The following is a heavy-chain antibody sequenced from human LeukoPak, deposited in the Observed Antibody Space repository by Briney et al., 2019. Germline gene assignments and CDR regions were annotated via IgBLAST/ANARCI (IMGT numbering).Heavy chain of an antibody. CDR3: ARTDDYGVQRHDY. D-gene: IGHD4-17*01. J-gene: IGHJ4*02. Sequence: PSQTLSLTCTVSGGSVSSGGYYWTWIRQHPGEGLEWIGYIYCNGNTYYNPSLKSRVTISGETSKNQFSLRLSSVTAADTAVYYCARTDDYGVQRHDYWGQGTLVTVSS. V-gene: IGHV4-31*03. CDR1: GGSVSSGGYY. CDR2: IYCNGNT.